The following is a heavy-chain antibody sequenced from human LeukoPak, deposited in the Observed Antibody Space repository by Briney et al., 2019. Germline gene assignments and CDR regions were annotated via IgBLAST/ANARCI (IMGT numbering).Heavy chain of an antibody. CDR1: GGSISSYY. CDR3: AREVTSSIAAHNWFDP. CDR2: IYYSGST. J-gene: IGHJ5*02. Sequence: SETLSLTCNVSGGSISSYYWSWIRQPPGKGLEWIGYIYYSGSTNYNPSLKSRVTISVDTSKNQFSLKLSSVTAADTAVYYCAREVTSSIAAHNWFDPWGQGTLVTVSS. D-gene: IGHD6-6*01. V-gene: IGHV4-59*01.